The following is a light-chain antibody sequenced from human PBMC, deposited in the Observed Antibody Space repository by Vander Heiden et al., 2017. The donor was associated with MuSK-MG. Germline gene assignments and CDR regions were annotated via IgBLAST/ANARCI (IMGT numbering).Light chain of an antibody. CDR3: QQDNKLPPGT. CDR1: QSVSSN. J-gene: IGKJ2*01. V-gene: IGKV3-15*01. Sequence: EIVMTQSPATLSVSPGERATLSCRASQSVSSNLAWYQQKPGQAPRLLIYGASTRATGIPARLSGSGYGKEFTLTISSLQAEDFEVYYCQQDNKLPPGTFGQGTNMEIK. CDR2: GAS.